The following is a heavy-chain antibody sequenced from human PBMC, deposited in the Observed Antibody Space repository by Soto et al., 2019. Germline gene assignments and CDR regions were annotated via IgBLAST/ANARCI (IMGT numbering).Heavy chain of an antibody. V-gene: IGHV3-13*01. J-gene: IGHJ6*03. CDR2: IGTAGDT. CDR1: GFTFSSYD. CDR3: ARGTSSGYYYMDV. Sequence: EVQLVESGGGLVQPRGSLRLSCAASGFTFSSYDMHWVRQATGKGLEWVSAIGTAGDTYYPGSVKGRFTISRENAKNSLYLQMNSLRAGDTAVYYCARGTSSGYYYMDVWGKGTTVTVSS. D-gene: IGHD6-19*01.